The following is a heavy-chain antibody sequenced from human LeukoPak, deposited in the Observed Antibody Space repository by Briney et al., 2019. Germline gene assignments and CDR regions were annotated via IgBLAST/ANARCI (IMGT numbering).Heavy chain of an antibody. CDR1: GFTFSKYS. CDR3: ARDSDDGGYSDY. V-gene: IGHV3-48*02. Sequence: PGGSLRLSCAASGFTFSKYSMNWVRQAPGKGLEWVSYIGNSISTIYYADSVKGRFTISRDNAKNSLYLQMNSLRDEDTAVYYCARDSDDGGYSDYWGQGTLVTVSS. CDR2: IGNSISTI. J-gene: IGHJ4*02. D-gene: IGHD4-23*01.